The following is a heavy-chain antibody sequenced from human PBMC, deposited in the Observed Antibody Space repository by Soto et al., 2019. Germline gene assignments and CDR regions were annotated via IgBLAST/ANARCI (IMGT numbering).Heavy chain of an antibody. J-gene: IGHJ5*02. CDR2: VDDSGTT. CDR1: AGSMRNYY. V-gene: IGHV4-59*01. D-gene: IGHD2-15*01. Sequence: QVQLQQSGPGLVKPSETLSLTCSVSAGSMRNYYWSWIRQPPGKGLEWIGNVDDSGTTKYNPSLTRRVTISVDTSTNQFSLKLSSVIAADTAVYYCSRDVSCSGGSCYPNDWFDPWGQGTLVTVSS. CDR3: SRDVSCSGGSCYPNDWFDP.